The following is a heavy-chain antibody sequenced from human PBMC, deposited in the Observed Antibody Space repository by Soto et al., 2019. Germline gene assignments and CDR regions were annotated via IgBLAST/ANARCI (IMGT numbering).Heavy chain of an antibody. V-gene: IGHV3-33*01. CDR2: IWYDGSNK. J-gene: IGHJ4*02. CDR3: ARELSTNGGNEDDY. D-gene: IGHD2-15*01. Sequence: QVQLVESGGGVVQPGRSLRLSCAASGFTFSSYGMHWVRQAPGKGLEWVAVIWYDGSNKYYADSVKGRFTISRDNSTNTLYLQMNSLRAEDTAVYYCARELSTNGGNEDDYWGQGTLVTVSS. CDR1: GFTFSSYG.